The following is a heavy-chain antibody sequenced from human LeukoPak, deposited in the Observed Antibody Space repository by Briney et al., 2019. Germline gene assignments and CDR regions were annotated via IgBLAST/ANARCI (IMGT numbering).Heavy chain of an antibody. Sequence: GGSLRLSCAASGFTFSRYAMHWVRQAPGKGLEWVAVTSPDGNEKYYADSVKGRFTISRDNSKNTVFLQMNSLSTEDTAVYYCARDTGAAGEWGFDYWGQGTLVTVSS. CDR1: GFTFSRYA. J-gene: IGHJ4*02. CDR3: ARDTGAAGEWGFDY. D-gene: IGHD6-13*01. CDR2: TSPDGNEK. V-gene: IGHV3-30*01.